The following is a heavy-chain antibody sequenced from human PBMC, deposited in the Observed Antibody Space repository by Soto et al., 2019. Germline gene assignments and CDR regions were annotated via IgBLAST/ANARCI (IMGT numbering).Heavy chain of an antibody. CDR3: ARGITMVRGVIGGMDV. Sequence: GGSLRLSCAASGFTFSSYSMSWVRQAPGKGLEWVSSISSSSSYIYYTDSVKGRFTISRDNAKNSLYLQMNSLRAEDTAVYYCARGITMVRGVIGGMDVWGQGTTVTV. D-gene: IGHD3-10*01. V-gene: IGHV3-21*01. CDR2: ISSSSSYI. J-gene: IGHJ6*02. CDR1: GFTFSSYS.